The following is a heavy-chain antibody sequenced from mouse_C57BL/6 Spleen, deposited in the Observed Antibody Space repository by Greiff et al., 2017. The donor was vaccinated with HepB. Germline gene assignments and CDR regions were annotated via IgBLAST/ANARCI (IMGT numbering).Heavy chain of an antibody. CDR1: GYTFTSYW. CDR2: IDPSDSYT. CDR3: ARSRRSNCFGY. V-gene: IGHV1-50*01. J-gene: IGHJ2*01. D-gene: IGHD2-5*01. Sequence: QVQLQQPGAELVKPGASVKLSCKASGYTFTSYWMQWVKQRPGQGLEWIGEIDPSDSYTNYNQKFKGKATLTVDTSSSTAYMQLSSLTSEDSAVYYCARSRRSNCFGYWGQGTTLTVSS.